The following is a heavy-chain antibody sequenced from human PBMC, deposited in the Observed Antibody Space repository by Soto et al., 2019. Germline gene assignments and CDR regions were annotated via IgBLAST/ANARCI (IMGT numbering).Heavy chain of an antibody. D-gene: IGHD6-13*01. V-gene: IGHV4-31*03. J-gene: IGHJ4*02. Sequence: QVQLQESGPGLVKPSQTLSLTCTVSGGSMSSGDYYWNWIRQHPEKGLEWIGYINYRGSTFYNPYLKSRLTISVDTSKHQFSLKLTSVTAADTAMYYCARDAPGAAPYWGQGTLVTVSS. CDR1: GGSMSSGDYY. CDR2: INYRGST. CDR3: ARDAPGAAPY.